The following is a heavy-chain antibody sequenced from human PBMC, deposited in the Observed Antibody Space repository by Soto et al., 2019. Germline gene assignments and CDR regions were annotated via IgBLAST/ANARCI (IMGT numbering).Heavy chain of an antibody. CDR2: ISTYNGNT. CDR3: AKSDVYTAMDLLYYYYGMDV. V-gene: IGHV1-18*01. D-gene: IGHD5-18*01. Sequence: ASVKVSCKTSGYTFTSYGISWVRQAPGQGLEWMGWISTYNGNTNYAQKLQGRVTMTTDTSTSTAYMELRSLRSDDTAVYYCAKSDVYTAMDLLYYYYGMDVWGQGTTVTVSS. CDR1: GYTFTSYG. J-gene: IGHJ6*02.